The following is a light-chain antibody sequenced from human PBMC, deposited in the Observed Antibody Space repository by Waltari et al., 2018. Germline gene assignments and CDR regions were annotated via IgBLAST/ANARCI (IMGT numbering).Light chain of an antibody. CDR2: LDS. Sequence: SHELTQPPSVSVSPGPTATIPCSGATLRDQFASWYQQRPGQSPVLVISLDSKRPSGIPERFSGSNSGETATLTISGTQATDEADYYCQAWASTNWAFGGGTKLTVL. CDR1: TLRDQF. V-gene: IGLV3-1*01. CDR3: QAWASTNWA. J-gene: IGLJ3*02.